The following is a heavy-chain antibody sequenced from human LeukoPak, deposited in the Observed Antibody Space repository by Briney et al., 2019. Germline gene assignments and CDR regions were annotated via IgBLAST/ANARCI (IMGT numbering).Heavy chain of an antibody. J-gene: IGHJ5*02. CDR2: IYYSGST. Sequence: SETLSLTCTVSGGSINSGGYYWSWIRQHPGKGLEWIGYIYYSGSTYYNPSLKSRVTISVDTSKNQFSLKLSSVTAADTAVYYCARDRGLVRGGIDPWGQGTLVTVSS. V-gene: IGHV4-31*03. D-gene: IGHD3-10*01. CDR3: ARDRGLVRGGIDP. CDR1: GGSINSGGYY.